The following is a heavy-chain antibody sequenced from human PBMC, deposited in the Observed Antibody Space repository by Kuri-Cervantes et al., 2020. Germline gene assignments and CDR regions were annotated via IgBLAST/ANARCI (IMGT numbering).Heavy chain of an antibody. CDR3: TKPISGRDRGFDY. CDR1: GFTFDDYA. CDR2: ISWNSGSI. D-gene: IGHD1-14*01. J-gene: IGHJ4*02. V-gene: IGHV3-9*01. Sequence: SLKISCAASGFTFDDYAMHWVRQAPGKGLEWVSGISWNSGSIGYADSVKGRFTISRDNNINALHLQMNSLRAEDTAFYYCTKPISGRDRGFDYWGQGTLVTVSS.